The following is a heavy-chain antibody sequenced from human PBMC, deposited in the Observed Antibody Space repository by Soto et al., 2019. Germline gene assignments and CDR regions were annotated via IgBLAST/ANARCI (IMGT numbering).Heavy chain of an antibody. V-gene: IGHV3-48*02. CDR1: GFTFSDYA. J-gene: IGHJ5*02. Sequence: EVQLVESGGGLVQPGGSLRLSCAASGFTFSDYAMNWVRQAPGKGLEWFSYISTSGTTTHYADFVKGRFTISRDNAKNSLYLHMNSLRDEDSAVYYWARGHSGSWYWFDPWGQGTLVTVSS. D-gene: IGHD6-13*01. CDR3: ARGHSGSWYWFDP. CDR2: ISTSGTTT.